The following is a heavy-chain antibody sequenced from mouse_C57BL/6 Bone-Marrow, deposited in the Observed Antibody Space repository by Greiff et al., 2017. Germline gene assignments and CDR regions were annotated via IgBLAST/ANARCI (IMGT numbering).Heavy chain of an antibody. CDR1: GFSLTSYG. Sequence: QVQLKQSGPGLVQPSQSLSITCTVSGFSLTSYGVHWVRQSPGKGLEWLGVIWSGGSTDYNAAFISRLSISKDNSKSQVFFKMNSLQADDTAIYYCARNYGSLNWYFDVWGTGTTVTVSS. CDR2: IWSGGST. CDR3: ARNYGSLNWYFDV. J-gene: IGHJ1*03. V-gene: IGHV2-2*01. D-gene: IGHD1-1*01.